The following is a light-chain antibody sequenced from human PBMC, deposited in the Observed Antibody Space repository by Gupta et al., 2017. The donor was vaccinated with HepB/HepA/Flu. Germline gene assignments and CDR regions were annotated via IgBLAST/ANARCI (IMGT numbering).Light chain of an antibody. Sequence: EIVLTQFPDFQSVTPKEKVTITCRASQNIGTSLHWYQQKPDQSPKLLINYSSQSISGVPARFSGSGSGTDFTLTINRLEAEDFAAYYCYHSRCFFFTFGQGTTVDVK. CDR1: QNIGTS. V-gene: IGKV6D-21*02. J-gene: IGKJ3*01. CDR2: YSS. CDR3: YHSRCFFFT.